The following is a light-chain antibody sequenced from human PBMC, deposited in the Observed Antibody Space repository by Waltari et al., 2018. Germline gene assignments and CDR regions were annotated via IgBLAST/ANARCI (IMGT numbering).Light chain of an antibody. CDR2: KAS. CDR1: QSIATW. J-gene: IGKJ4*01. V-gene: IGKV1-5*03. Sequence: GDRVTITCRASQSIATWLAWYQQKPGKAPKVLISKASTLESGVPSRFSGSRSGTEFTLTISSLQPEDFATYYCQQSDSLPLTFGGGTKVEIK. CDR3: QQSDSLPLT.